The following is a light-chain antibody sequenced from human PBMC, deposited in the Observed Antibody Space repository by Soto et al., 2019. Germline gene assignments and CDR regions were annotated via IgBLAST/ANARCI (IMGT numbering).Light chain of an antibody. V-gene: IGLV2-11*01. J-gene: IGLJ1*01. CDR1: SSDVGGYNY. CDR2: DVT. Sequence: QSVLTQPRSVSGFPRQSVTISCTGTSSDVGGYNYVSWYQQHPGKAPKLMIFDVTKRPSGVPDRFSGSKSGNTASLTISGLQAEDEADYYCCSYADNYTYVFGTGTKVTVL. CDR3: CSYADNYTYV.